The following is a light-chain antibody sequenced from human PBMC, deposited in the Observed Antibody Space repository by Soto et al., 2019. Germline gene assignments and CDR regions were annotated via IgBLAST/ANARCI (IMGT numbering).Light chain of an antibody. CDR3: QQYKSYSRT. Sequence: DIQMTQSPSTLSASVGDRVTITCRASQTISSWLAWYQQKPGQVPKLLIYEASSLETGVPSRFSGSGSGTEFTLTISSLQPEDFATYYCQQYKSYSRTCGQGTKVETK. CDR2: EAS. CDR1: QTISSW. J-gene: IGKJ1*01. V-gene: IGKV1-5*03.